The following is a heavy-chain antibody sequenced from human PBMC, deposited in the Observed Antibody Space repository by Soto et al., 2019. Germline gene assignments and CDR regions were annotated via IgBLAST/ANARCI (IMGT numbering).Heavy chain of an antibody. Sequence: EVQLLESGGGLVQPGGSLRLSCAASGFTFSSFGMNWVRQAPGKGLEWVSSISGSGDSTFYADSVKGRFTISRDDSKNTLYLKMNSLRGEDTAVYYCAKASAFYGSGSYNWFDPWGQGTLVTVSS. CDR2: ISGSGDST. V-gene: IGHV3-23*01. CDR3: AKASAFYGSGSYNWFDP. D-gene: IGHD3-10*01. J-gene: IGHJ5*02. CDR1: GFTFSSFG.